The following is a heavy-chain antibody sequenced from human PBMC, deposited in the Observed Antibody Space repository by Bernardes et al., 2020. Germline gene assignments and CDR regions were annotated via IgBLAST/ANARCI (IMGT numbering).Heavy chain of an antibody. CDR2: VFENGNT. J-gene: IGHJ4*02. D-gene: IGHD2-15*01. V-gene: IGHV4-59*01. CDR1: VGSIRSYH. Sequence: SETLSLTCSVSVGSIRSYHWSWILQSPEKVLEWIGYVFENGNTNYSPSLRNRFTISIDTSNNQFSLTLKSVTAADTAVYYCARRARVGGSHFDTWGQGIPVTVSS. CDR3: ARRARVGGSHFDT.